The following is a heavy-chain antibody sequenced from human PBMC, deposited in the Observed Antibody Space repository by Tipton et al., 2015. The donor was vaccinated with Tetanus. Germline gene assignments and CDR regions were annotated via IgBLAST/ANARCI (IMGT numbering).Heavy chain of an antibody. CDR2: IYYSGTS. CDR1: GDSISSGPYS. Sequence: TLSLTCTVSGDSISSGPYSWSWLRQHPGKGLELIGYIYYSGTSYISPSLTRRVSIAVDTSRNQFSLNLTSVTVADSAVYFCARGWSECSSWSCSPFDSWGQGTLVIVSS. J-gene: IGHJ4*02. V-gene: IGHV4-31*03. CDR3: ARGWSECSSWSCSPFDS. D-gene: IGHD2-2*01.